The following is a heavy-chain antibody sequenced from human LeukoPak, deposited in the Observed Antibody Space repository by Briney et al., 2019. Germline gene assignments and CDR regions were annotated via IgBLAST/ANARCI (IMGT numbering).Heavy chain of an antibody. D-gene: IGHD3-16*02. CDR1: GFTFSSYW. V-gene: IGHV3-7*03. J-gene: IGHJ4*02. Sequence: GGSLRLSCAASGFTFSSYWMSWVRQAPGKGPEWVANIEQDGSEKYYVDSVKGRFTISRDNAKNSLYLQMNSLRAEDTAVYYCARDLVHNYDYVWGSYRTDLFDYWGQGTLVTVSS. CDR3: ARDLVHNYDYVWGSYRTDLFDY. CDR2: IEQDGSEK.